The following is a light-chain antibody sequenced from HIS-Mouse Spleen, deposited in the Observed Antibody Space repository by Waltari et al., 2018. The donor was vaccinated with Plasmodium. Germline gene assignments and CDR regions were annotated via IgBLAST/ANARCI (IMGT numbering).Light chain of an antibody. J-gene: IGKJ3*01. CDR1: QGISNY. Sequence: DLQMNQSPSSLSASVGDRVTITCRASQGISNYLAWYQQKPGKVPKLLIYAASTLQSGVPSRFSGSGSGTDFTLTISSLQPEDVATYYCQKYNSALTFGPGTKVDIK. V-gene: IGKV1-27*01. CDR2: AAS. CDR3: QKYNSALT.